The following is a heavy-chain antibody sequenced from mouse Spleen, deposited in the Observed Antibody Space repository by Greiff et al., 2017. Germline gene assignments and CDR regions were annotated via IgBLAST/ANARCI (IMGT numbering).Heavy chain of an antibody. V-gene: IGHV1S127*01. CDR3: TRSMDY. J-gene: IGHJ4*01. Sequence: QVQLKQPGAELVKPGASVKMSCKASGYTFTSYWMHWVKQRPGQGLEWIGVIDPSDSYTSYNQKFKGKATLTVDTSSSTAYMQLSSLTSEDSAVYYCTRSMDYWGQGTSVTVSS. CDR1: GYTFTSYW. CDR2: IDPSDSYT.